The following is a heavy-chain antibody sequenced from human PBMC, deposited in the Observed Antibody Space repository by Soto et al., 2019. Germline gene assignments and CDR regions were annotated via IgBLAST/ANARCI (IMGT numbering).Heavy chain of an antibody. CDR1: GDTFASYG. V-gene: IGHV1-18*01. CDR2: ISINSGNT. CDR3: ASGSWECDY. J-gene: IGHJ4*02. Sequence: EASVKVSCKASGDTFASYGINWVRQAPGQGLEWMGWISINSGNTNYAQNFQGRVTMTTDTSTTTVFMELWSLRSDDTAMYYCASGSWECDYWGQGTLVTVSS. D-gene: IGHD6-13*01.